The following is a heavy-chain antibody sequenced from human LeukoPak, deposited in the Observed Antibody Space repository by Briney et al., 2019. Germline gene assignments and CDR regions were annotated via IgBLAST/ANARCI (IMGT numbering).Heavy chain of an antibody. CDR1: GYTFTSYA. D-gene: IGHD1-26*01. Sequence: GASVHVSCEASGYTFTSYAMHWVRQAPGQRLEWMGWINAGNGNTKYSQKFQGRVTMTRDTSISTAYMELSRLRSDDTAVYYCARDNLRGATATYYYYYGMDVWGQGTTVTVSS. V-gene: IGHV1-3*01. CDR2: INAGNGNT. J-gene: IGHJ6*02. CDR3: ARDNLRGATATYYYYYGMDV.